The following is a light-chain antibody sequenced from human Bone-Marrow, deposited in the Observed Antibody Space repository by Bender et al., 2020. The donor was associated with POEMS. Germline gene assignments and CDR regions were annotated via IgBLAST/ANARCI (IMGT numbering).Light chain of an antibody. CDR3: ETWDSNTRV. J-gene: IGLJ3*02. CDR2: LEGGGSY. Sequence: QPVLTQSSSASASLGSSVRLTCTLSSEHSSYIIAWHQQQAGKAPRCLMKLEGGGSYRMGSGVPDRFSGSSSGADRYLIVSDVQSEAEAYYYCETWDSNTRVFGGGTKLTVL. V-gene: IGLV4-60*03. CDR1: SEHSSYI.